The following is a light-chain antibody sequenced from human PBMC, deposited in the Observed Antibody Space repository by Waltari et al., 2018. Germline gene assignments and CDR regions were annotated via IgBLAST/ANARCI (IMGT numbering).Light chain of an antibody. CDR2: SAS. CDR3: QKDYSFPYT. J-gene: IGKJ2*01. CDR1: QVIGSW. V-gene: IGKV1-12*02. Sequence: IQMTQSPSSLSASVGDRVTLTWRASQVIGSWVALYQQEPGKVPKLLIYSASTLQSGVPSRFSGSGSGTDFTLTISNLQPEDVATYYCQKDYSFPYTFGQGTNLEIK.